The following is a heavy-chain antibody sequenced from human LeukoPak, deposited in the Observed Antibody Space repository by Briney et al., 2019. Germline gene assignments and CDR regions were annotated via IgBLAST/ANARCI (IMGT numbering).Heavy chain of an antibody. V-gene: IGHV4-34*01. CDR2: INHRGST. Sequence: SETLSLTCAVYGGSFSGYYWSWIRQPPGKGLEWIGEINHRGSTNYNPSLKSRVTISVDTSKNQFSLKLSSVTAADTAVYYCASRPVEINQQPLGPIFDYWGQGTLVTVSS. D-gene: IGHD6-13*01. CDR3: ASRPVEINQQPLGPIFDY. CDR1: GGSFSGYY. J-gene: IGHJ4*02.